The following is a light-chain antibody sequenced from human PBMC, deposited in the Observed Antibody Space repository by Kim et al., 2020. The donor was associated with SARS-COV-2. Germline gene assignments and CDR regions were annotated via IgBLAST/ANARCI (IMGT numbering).Light chain of an antibody. Sequence: EIVMTQSPATLSVSPGERATLSCRASQSVSSNLAWYQQKPGQAPRLLIYGASTRATGIPARFSGSGSGTEFTLTISSLQSEDFADYYCQQYNNWPPLITFGQGTRLEIK. J-gene: IGKJ5*01. CDR1: QSVSSN. CDR2: GAS. CDR3: QQYNNWPPLIT. V-gene: IGKV3-15*01.